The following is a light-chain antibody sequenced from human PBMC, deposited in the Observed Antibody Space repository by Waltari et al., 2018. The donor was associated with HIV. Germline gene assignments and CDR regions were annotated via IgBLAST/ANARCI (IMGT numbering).Light chain of an antibody. CDR2: VAS. V-gene: IGKV1-12*01. Sequence: SSVSASVGGRVTINCRASQDISTWLAWYQQRPGKAPKLLIYVASTLQSGVPSRFSGSGSGTDFTLTISSLQTEDFATYYCQQTHSFPWTFGQGTKVEIK. CDR1: QDISTW. J-gene: IGKJ1*01. CDR3: QQTHSFPWT.